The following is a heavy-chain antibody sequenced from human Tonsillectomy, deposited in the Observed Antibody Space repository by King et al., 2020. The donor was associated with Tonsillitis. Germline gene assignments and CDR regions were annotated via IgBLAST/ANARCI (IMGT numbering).Heavy chain of an antibody. CDR1: GFSFSSYS. CDR3: AREFGYYYGMDV. Sequence: VQLVESGGGLVKPGGSLRLSCVASGFSFSSYSMNWVRQAPGKGLEWVSSISSSSSYIYYADSVKGRFTISRDNAENSLYLQMNSLRAEDTAVYYCAREFGYYYGMDVWGQGTTVTVSS. D-gene: IGHD3-16*01. CDR2: ISSSSSYI. J-gene: IGHJ6*02. V-gene: IGHV3-21*01.